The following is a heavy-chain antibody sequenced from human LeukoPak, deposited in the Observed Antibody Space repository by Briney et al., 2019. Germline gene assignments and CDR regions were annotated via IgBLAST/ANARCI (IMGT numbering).Heavy chain of an antibody. CDR2: IYYSGST. Sequence: TSETLSLTCAVYGGSFSGYYWSWIRQPPGKGLEWIGYIYYSGSTNYNPSLKSRVTISVDTSKNQFSLKLSSVTAADTAVYYCARRHDFWSGYYGYYYYGMDVWGQGTTVTVSS. CDR1: GGSFSGYY. J-gene: IGHJ6*02. CDR3: ARRHDFWSGYYGYYYYGMDV. V-gene: IGHV4-59*08. D-gene: IGHD3-3*01.